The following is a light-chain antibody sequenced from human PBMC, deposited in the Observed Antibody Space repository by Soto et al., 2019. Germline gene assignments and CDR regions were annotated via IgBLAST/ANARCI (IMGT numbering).Light chain of an antibody. V-gene: IGLV2-14*01. CDR3: SSYTSINTHV. J-gene: IGLJ1*01. CDR2: DVS. CDR1: SSDIGGYKY. Sequence: QCLLSQPASVPASPAQSITISCTGTSSDIGGYKYVSWYQQNPDKAPKLMIYDVSYRPSGVSDRFPGSKSGNTASPTISGLQAEDEADYYCSSYTSINTHVFGTGTKVTVL.